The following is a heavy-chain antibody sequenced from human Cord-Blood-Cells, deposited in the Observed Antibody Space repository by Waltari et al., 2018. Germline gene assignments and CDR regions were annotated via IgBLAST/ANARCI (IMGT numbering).Heavy chain of an antibody. CDR1: GGSFSGYY. Sequence: QVQLQQWGAGLLKPSETLSLTCAVYGGSFSGYYWSWIRQPPGKGLEWIGEINHSGSTNYNPSLKRRVTISVDASKNQFSLKLSSVTAADTAVYYCARLAPPWYDILTGYYGYFDYWGQGTLVTVSS. D-gene: IGHD3-9*01. J-gene: IGHJ4*02. CDR3: ARLAPPWYDILTGYYGYFDY. CDR2: INHSGST. V-gene: IGHV4-34*01.